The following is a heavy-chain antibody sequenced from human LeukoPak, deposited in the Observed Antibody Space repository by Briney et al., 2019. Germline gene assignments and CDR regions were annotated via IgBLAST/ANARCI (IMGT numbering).Heavy chain of an antibody. CDR1: GFTFSNYW. CDR3: ARSLSGSYYFDY. CDR2: IKTDGSEK. Sequence: GGSLRLSCEGSGFTFSNYWMGWVRQAPGKGLQWVANIKTDGSEKYYVDSVKGRFTISRDNAKNSLYLQMNSLRAEDTAVYYCARSLSGSYYFDYWGQGTLVTVSS. J-gene: IGHJ4*02. D-gene: IGHD1-26*01. V-gene: IGHV3-7*01.